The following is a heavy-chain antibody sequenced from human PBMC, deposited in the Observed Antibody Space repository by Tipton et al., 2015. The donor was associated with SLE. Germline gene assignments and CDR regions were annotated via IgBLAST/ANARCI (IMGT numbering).Heavy chain of an antibody. CDR2: INHSGRV. CDR1: GGSFSDYY. D-gene: IGHD2-21*01. J-gene: IGHJ5*02. Sequence: LRLSCAVYGGSFSDYYWSWIRQPPGKGLEWIGEINHSGRVNYNPSLKSRVTISEDTSKNQFSLKLNSVTAADTAIYYCARGHPHIVVVIGGGWFDPWGQGTLVTVSS. CDR3: ARGHPHIVVVIGGGWFDP. V-gene: IGHV4-34*01.